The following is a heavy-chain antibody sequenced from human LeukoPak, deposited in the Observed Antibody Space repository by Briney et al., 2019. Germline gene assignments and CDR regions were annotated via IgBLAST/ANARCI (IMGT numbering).Heavy chain of an antibody. CDR1: GGSISSSSYY. J-gene: IGHJ4*02. CDR3: ARRGRGIQPFDY. CDR2: IYYSGST. D-gene: IGHD5-18*01. V-gene: IGHV4-39*01. Sequence: SETLSLTCTVSGGSISSSSYYWGWIRQPPGKGLEWIGSIYYSGSTYYNPSLKSRVTISVDTSKNQFSLKLSSVTAADTAVYYCARRGRGIQPFDYWGQGILVTVSS.